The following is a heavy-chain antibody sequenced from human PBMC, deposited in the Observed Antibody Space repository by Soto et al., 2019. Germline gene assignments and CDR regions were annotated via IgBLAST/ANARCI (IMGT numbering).Heavy chain of an antibody. Sequence: ASVKVSCKASGYTFTSYGISWVRQAPGQGLEWMGWISAYNGNTNYAQKLQGRVTMTTDTSTSTAYMELRSLRSDDTAVYYCARDVPHCGGDCYSGPLDYWGQGTLVTVSS. V-gene: IGHV1-18*01. CDR2: ISAYNGNT. CDR1: GYTFTSYG. D-gene: IGHD2-21*02. J-gene: IGHJ4*02. CDR3: ARDVPHCGGDCYSGPLDY.